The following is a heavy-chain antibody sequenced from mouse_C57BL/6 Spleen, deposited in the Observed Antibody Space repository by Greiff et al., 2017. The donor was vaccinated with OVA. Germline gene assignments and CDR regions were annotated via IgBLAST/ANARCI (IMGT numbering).Heavy chain of an antibody. CDR3: TGQLRLHYFDY. D-gene: IGHD3-2*02. V-gene: IGHV6-3*01. J-gene: IGHJ2*01. CDR1: GFTFSNYW. Sequence: LQQSGGGLVQPGGSMKLSCVASGFTFSNYWMNWVRQSPEKGLEWVAQIRLKSDNYATHYAESVKGRFTISRDDSKSSVYLQMNNLRAEDTGIYYCTGQLRLHYFDYWGQGTTLTVSS. CDR2: IRLKSDNYAT.